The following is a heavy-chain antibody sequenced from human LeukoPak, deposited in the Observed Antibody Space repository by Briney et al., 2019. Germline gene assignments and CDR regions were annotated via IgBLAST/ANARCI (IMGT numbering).Heavy chain of an antibody. CDR3: ARQGGITVFGVAQPGGAFDI. V-gene: IGHV3-23*01. Sequence: GGSLRLSCAASGFTFSSYAMSWVRQAPGKGLEWVSAISGSGGSTYYADSVKGRFTISRDNSKNTLYLQMNSLRAEDTAVYYCARQGGITVFGVAQPGGAFDIWGQGTMVTVSS. CDR2: ISGSGGST. J-gene: IGHJ3*02. CDR1: GFTFSSYA. D-gene: IGHD3-3*01.